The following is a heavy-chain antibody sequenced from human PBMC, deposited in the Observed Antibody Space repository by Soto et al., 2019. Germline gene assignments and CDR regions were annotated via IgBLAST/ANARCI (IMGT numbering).Heavy chain of an antibody. D-gene: IGHD6-13*01. J-gene: IGHJ4*02. CDR1: GGSISSYY. CDR3: ARAAAYFDY. CDR2: IYYSGST. V-gene: IGHV4-59*01. Sequence: SETLSLTCTVSGGSISSYYWSWIRQPPGKGLEWIGYIYYSGSTNYNPSLKSRVTISVDTSKNQFSLKLSSVTAADTAVYYCARAAAYFDYWGQGTLVTVSS.